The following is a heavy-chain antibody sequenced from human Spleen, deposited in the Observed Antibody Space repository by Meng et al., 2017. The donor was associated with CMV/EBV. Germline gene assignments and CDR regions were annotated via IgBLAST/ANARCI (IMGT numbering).Heavy chain of an antibody. CDR3: AREGVERDTAMVFYYGMDV. J-gene: IGHJ6*02. V-gene: IGHV1-69*10. CDR2: IIPILGIA. CDR1: GGTFSSYA. D-gene: IGHD5-18*01. Sequence: SVKVSCKASGGTFSSYAISWVRQAPGQGLEWMGGIIPILGIANYAQKFQGRVTITADKSTSTAYMELRSLRSDDTAVYYCAREGVERDTAMVFYYGMDVWGQGTTVTVSS.